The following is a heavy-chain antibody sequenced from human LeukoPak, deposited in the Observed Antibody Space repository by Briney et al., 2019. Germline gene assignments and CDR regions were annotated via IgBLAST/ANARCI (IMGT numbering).Heavy chain of an antibody. CDR1: GGSISSGDYY. J-gene: IGHJ4*02. Sequence: SETLSLTCTVSGGSISSGDYYWSWIRQPPGKGLEWIGEINHSGSTNYNPSLKSRVTISVDTSKNQFSLKLSSVTAADTAVYYCARVRGYSYGVLPRYFDYWGQGTLVTVSS. D-gene: IGHD5-18*01. CDR3: ARVRGYSYGVLPRYFDY. CDR2: INHSGST. V-gene: IGHV4-39*07.